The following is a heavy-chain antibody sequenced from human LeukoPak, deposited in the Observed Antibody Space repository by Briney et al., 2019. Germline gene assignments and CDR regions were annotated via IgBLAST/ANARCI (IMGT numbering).Heavy chain of an antibody. D-gene: IGHD3-10*01. CDR3: AKTSLPAMVRGVPFDY. CDR1: GFTFSSYG. J-gene: IGHJ4*02. CDR2: ISGSGGST. V-gene: IGHV3-23*01. Sequence: PGGSLRLSCAASGFTFSSYGMSWVRQAPGKGLEWVSAISGSGGSTYYADSVKGRFTISRDNSKNTLYLQMNSLRAEDTAVYYCAKTSLPAMVRGVPFDYWGQGTLVTVSS.